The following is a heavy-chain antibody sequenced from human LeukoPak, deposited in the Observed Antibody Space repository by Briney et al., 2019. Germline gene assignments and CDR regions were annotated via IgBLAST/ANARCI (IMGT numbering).Heavy chain of an antibody. CDR3: ARVPRTVVGTKDAKYFQH. D-gene: IGHD6-19*01. Sequence: GGSLRLSCAASGIIFSNYWMHWVRQAPGKGLVWVSRINSDGSSTNYADSVKGRFTISRDNAKNTLYLQMNSLRAEDTAVYYCARVPRTVVGTKDAKYFQHWGQGTLVTVSS. CDR1: GIIFSNYW. V-gene: IGHV3-74*01. J-gene: IGHJ1*01. CDR2: INSDGSST.